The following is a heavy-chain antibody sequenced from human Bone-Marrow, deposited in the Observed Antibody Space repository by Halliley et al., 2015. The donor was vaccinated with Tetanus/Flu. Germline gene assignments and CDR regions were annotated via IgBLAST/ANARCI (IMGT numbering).Heavy chain of an antibody. CDR3: ARPHDYRGKYFHR. D-gene: IGHD4-4*01. CDR1: GFTFSSYS. Sequence: SLRLSCAASGFTFSSYSMSWVRQAPGKGLEWVSSISSSSNYIYYADSVKGRFTISRDNAKNSLYLQMNSLRAEDTAVYYCARPHDYRGKYFHRWGQGSLVTVSS. CDR2: ISSSSNYI. J-gene: IGHJ1*01. V-gene: IGHV3-21*01.